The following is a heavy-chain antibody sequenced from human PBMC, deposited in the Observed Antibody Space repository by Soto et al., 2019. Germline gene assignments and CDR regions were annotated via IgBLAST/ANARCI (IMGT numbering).Heavy chain of an antibody. CDR2: IYYSGST. V-gene: IGHV4-59*01. D-gene: IGHD5-12*01. CDR1: GGSISSYY. J-gene: IGHJ4*02. Sequence: SETLSLTCTVSGGSISSYYWSWIRQPPGKGLEWIGYIYYSGSTNYNPSLKSRVTISVDTSKNQFSLKLSSVTAADTAVYYCARDSGTPRVDFDYWGQGTLVTVSS. CDR3: ARDSGTPRVDFDY.